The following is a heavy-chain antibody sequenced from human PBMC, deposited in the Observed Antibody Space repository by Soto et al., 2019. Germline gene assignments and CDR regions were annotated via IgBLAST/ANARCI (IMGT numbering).Heavy chain of an antibody. V-gene: IGHV4-59*06. CDR1: GTSISTSY. J-gene: IGHJ5*02. Sequence: SETLSLTCPFSGTSISTSYWSWIRQHPGKSLELIGYIYYSGFTYYNPSLKSRVTISVDTSKNQFSLKLSSVTAADTAVYYCARSVFPWGQGTLVTVSS. CDR3: ARSVFP. CDR2: IYYSGFT.